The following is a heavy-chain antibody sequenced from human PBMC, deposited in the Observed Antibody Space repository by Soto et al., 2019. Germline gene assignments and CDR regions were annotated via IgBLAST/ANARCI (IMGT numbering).Heavy chain of an antibody. CDR3: AKDRISRWFGEFDY. CDR2: ISGDGGST. CDR1: GFTFDDYA. Sequence: GESLKISCAASGFTFDDYAMHWVRQAPGKGLEWVSLISGDGGSTYYADSVKGRFTISRDNSKNSLYLQMNSLRTEDTALYYCAKDRISRWFGEFDYWGQGTLVTVSS. D-gene: IGHD3-10*01. J-gene: IGHJ4*02. V-gene: IGHV3-43*02.